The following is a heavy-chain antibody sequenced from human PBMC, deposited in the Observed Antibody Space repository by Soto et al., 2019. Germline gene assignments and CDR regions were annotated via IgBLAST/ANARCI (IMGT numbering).Heavy chain of an antibody. V-gene: IGHV1-69*01. CDR3: ARDHKGGRRWSSYYFYGMDV. Sequence: QVQLVQSGAEVKKPGSSVKVSCKASGGTFSSYAISWVRQAPGQGLEWMGGIIPIFGTANYAQKFQGRVTITADESTSTAYMELSSLRSEHTAVYYCARDHKGGRRWSSYYFYGMDVWGQGTTVTVSS. D-gene: IGHD6-13*01. CDR1: GGTFSSYA. J-gene: IGHJ6*02. CDR2: IIPIFGTA.